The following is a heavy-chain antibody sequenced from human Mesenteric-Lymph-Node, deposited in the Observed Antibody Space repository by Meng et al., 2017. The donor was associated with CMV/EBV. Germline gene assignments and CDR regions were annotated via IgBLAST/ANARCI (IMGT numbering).Heavy chain of an antibody. CDR1: GGTFRSYA. V-gene: IGHV1-69*05. Sequence: SVKVSCKASGGTFRSYAISWVRQAPGQGLEWMGGIIPLFGTANYAQKFQGRVTITTDDSTSTAYMELNSPRSDDTAVYYCAREPLSAPGVFDYWGQGTLVTVSS. D-gene: IGHD3-10*01. CDR3: AREPLSAPGVFDY. J-gene: IGHJ4*02. CDR2: IIPLFGTA.